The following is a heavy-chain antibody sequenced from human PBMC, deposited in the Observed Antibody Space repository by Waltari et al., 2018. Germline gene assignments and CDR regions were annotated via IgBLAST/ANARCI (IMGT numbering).Heavy chain of an antibody. Sequence: EVQLVESGGGLVQPGGSLRLSCAASGFTFSNYWMDWVRQVPGKGLVWGGRTKKDGSGTSCADSVEGRLTISRDSAKNTLHLQMTSLTAEDTAVYYCVRGKDLNGGCVYDSWGRGTLVTVSS. D-gene: IGHD2-8*01. CDR2: TKKDGSGT. J-gene: IGHJ4*02. CDR3: VRGKDLNGGCVYDS. V-gene: IGHV3-74*01. CDR1: GFTFSNYW.